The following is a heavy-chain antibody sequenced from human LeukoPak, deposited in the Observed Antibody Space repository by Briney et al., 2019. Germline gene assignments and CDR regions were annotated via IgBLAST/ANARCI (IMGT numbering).Heavy chain of an antibody. D-gene: IGHD3-10*02. V-gene: IGHV3-53*01. CDR3: ARDRVMGNTMSGGFDI. CDR1: GFSVSSDY. J-gene: IGHJ3*02. Sequence: SGGSLRLSCAASGFSVSSDYMSWVRQAPGKGLKWVSVIYSGGNTYYADSVKGRFTISRDNSKNTLYLQMNSLRAEDTAVYYCARDRVMGNTMSGGFDIWGQGTMVTVSS. CDR2: IYSGGNT.